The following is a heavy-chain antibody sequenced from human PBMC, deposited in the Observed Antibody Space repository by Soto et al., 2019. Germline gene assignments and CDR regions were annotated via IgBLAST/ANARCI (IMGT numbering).Heavy chain of an antibody. D-gene: IGHD2-8*02. Sequence: AGGSLRLSCAVSGFICSSYDMSWVRQAPGKGLAWVSTILVAGSQHYEDSVQGRFTISRDTFKNTVFLYMNSLTAGDTAVYYCAKATATGGGAFEIYGQGTMVTVSS. J-gene: IGHJ3*02. V-gene: IGHV3-23*01. CDR2: ILVAGSQ. CDR3: AKATATGGGAFEI. CDR1: GFICSSYD.